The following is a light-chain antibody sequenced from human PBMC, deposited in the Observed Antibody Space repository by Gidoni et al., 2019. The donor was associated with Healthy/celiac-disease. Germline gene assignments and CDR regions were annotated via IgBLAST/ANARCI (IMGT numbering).Light chain of an antibody. Sequence: DIVMTQSPDSLAVSLGERATINCKSSQSVLYSSNNTNYLAWYQQKPGQPPKLIIYWASTRESGVPDRFSGSGSGTDITLTISSLQAEDVAVYYCQQYYSTPFTFGPGTKVDIK. J-gene: IGKJ3*01. CDR2: WAS. CDR3: QQYYSTPFT. V-gene: IGKV4-1*01. CDR1: QSVLYSSNNTNY.